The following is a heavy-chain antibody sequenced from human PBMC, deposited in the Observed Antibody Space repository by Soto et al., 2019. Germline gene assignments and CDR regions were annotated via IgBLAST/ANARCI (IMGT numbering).Heavy chain of an antibody. V-gene: IGHV1-8*01. D-gene: IGHD2-15*01. J-gene: IGHJ3*02. CDR2: MNPNSGNS. CDR1: GYTFTSYD. Sequence: QVQLVQSGAEVKKPVASVKVSCKASGYTFTSYDIEWVRQATGQGPEWMGWMNPNSGNSGYAQKFQGRVTMTWNTSITTAYMELSGLRSEDTAVYYCARYDPVVRDAFDIWGQGTMVTVSS. CDR3: ARYDPVVRDAFDI.